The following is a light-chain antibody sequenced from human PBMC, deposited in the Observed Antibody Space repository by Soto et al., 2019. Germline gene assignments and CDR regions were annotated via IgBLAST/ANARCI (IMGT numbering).Light chain of an antibody. Sequence: DIQLTQSPLYLSASVGDRVTITCRASQSLSRWLAWYQQIPGKAPKLLISDGSNLERGVPSRFSGSGSGTEFTLTISSLQPDDFATYYCQQYDSYSPWTFGQGTKVDIK. CDR2: DGS. CDR3: QQYDSYSPWT. CDR1: QSLSRW. V-gene: IGKV1-5*01. J-gene: IGKJ1*01.